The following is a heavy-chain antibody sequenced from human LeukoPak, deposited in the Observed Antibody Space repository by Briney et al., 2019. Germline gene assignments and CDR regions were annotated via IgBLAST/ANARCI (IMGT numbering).Heavy chain of an antibody. V-gene: IGHV4-39*02. Sequence: SETLSLTCSVSGDSIRTSGYYWGWIRQPPGRGLELIGTVYFTGSTYYSPSLKSRVTISVDTSQNHFSLKVSSATAADTAIYYCARLKDYYASESRFDPCGQGALVTVSS. J-gene: IGHJ5*02. D-gene: IGHD3-10*01. CDR1: GDSIRTSGYY. CDR2: VYFTGST. CDR3: ARLKDYYASESRFDP.